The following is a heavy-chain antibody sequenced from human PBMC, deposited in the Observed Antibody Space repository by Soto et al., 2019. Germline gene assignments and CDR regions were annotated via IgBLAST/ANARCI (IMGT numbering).Heavy chain of an antibody. J-gene: IGHJ4*02. CDR2: ISGSGGST. Sequence: GGSLRLSCAASGFTFSSYAMSWVRQAPGKGLEWVSAISGSGGSTYYADSVKGRFTISRDNSKNTLYLQMNSLRAEDTAVYYCAKDSNYYDSSGYYYVVSAKSRRPEIPFDYWGQGTLVTVSS. CDR3: AKDSNYYDSSGYYYVVSAKSRRPEIPFDY. CDR1: GFTFSSYA. D-gene: IGHD3-22*01. V-gene: IGHV3-23*01.